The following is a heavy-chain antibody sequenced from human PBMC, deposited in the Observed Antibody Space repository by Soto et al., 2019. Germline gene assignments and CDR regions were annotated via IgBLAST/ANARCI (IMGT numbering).Heavy chain of an antibody. Sequence: ASVKVSCKSSGYTFSNYGIAWVRQAPGQGLEWVGWINVYRGNTNYAQKVQGRVTMTADTSTNTAYMELTSLRSDDTAVYFCARGVVSSGYNFFRFDPWGQGTLVTVSS. CDR1: GYTFSNYG. D-gene: IGHD6-19*01. V-gene: IGHV1-18*01. CDR3: ARGVVSSGYNFFRFDP. J-gene: IGHJ5*02. CDR2: INVYRGNT.